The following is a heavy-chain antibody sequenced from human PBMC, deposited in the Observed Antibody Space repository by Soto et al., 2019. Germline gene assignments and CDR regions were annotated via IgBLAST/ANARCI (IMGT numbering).Heavy chain of an antibody. Sequence: SETLSLTCAVYGGSFSGYYWSWIRQPPGKGLEWIGEINHSGSTNYNPSLKSRVTISVDTSKNQFPLKLSSVTAADTAVYYCASTWIQLWLVDYYGMDVWGQGTTVTVS. CDR1: GGSFSGYY. D-gene: IGHD5-18*01. CDR3: ASTWIQLWLVDYYGMDV. CDR2: INHSGST. V-gene: IGHV4-34*01. J-gene: IGHJ6*02.